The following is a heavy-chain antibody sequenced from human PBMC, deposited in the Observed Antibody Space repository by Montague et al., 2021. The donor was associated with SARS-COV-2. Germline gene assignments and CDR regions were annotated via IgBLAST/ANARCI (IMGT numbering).Heavy chain of an antibody. J-gene: IGHJ6*02. Sequence: SETLSLTCARLVSWYSGDDRKSTRQNSSQQKNSYGVICHSESTNYNPSLKSRVTISVDTSKNQFSLKLSSVTAADTAVYYCARVRAVPAAMRIFSLGRSYYGMDVGGQGTTVTVSS. CDR1: VSWYSGDD. CDR3: ARVRAVPAAMRIFSLGRSYYGMDV. CDR2: ICHSEST. V-gene: IGHV4-34*01. D-gene: IGHD2-2*01.